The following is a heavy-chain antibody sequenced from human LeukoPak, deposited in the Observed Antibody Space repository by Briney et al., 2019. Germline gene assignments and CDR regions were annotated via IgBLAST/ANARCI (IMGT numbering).Heavy chain of an antibody. J-gene: IGHJ6*02. CDR1: GFTISNIY. D-gene: IGHD3-9*01. Sequence: GGSLRLSCAASGFTISNIYMSWVRQAPGKGLEWISYISRSGDTLYYADSVEGRFTISRDNAKNSVYLQMNSLRAEDTAVYYCAREVIIFPDYYYYGLDVWGQGTTVTVSS. CDR2: ISRSGDTL. V-gene: IGHV3-11*01. CDR3: AREVIIFPDYYYYGLDV.